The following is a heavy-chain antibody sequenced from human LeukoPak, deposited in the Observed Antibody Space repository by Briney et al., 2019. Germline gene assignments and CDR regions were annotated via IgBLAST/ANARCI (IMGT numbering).Heavy chain of an antibody. J-gene: IGHJ3*02. D-gene: IGHD3/OR15-3a*01. V-gene: IGHV1-2*02. CDR1: GYTFIGHY. Sequence: GASVKVSCKASGYTFIGHYMHGVRQAAGEGLEWRGWINSNSGGTKYAQKFKGSVIMTRDTSISTAYMELSRLKSDDTAVYYCERGRIHFWSAAFDIWGQGTTVTVSS. CDR2: INSNSGGT. CDR3: ERGRIHFWSAAFDI.